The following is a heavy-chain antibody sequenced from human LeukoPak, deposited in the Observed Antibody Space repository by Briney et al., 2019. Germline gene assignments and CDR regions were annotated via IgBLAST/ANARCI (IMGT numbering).Heavy chain of an antibody. Sequence: GASVKVSCKASGYTFTTYGISWVRQAPGQGLEWMGWISVYNGNTNYVQKLQGRVTITIDKSTSTAYMELRSLRSDDTAVYYCARGPFTSKGILTGYSDVYYFDYWGQGTLVTVSS. CDR3: ARGPFTSKGILTGYSDVYYFDY. CDR2: ISVYNGNT. D-gene: IGHD3-9*01. V-gene: IGHV1-18*01. CDR1: GYTFTTYG. J-gene: IGHJ4*02.